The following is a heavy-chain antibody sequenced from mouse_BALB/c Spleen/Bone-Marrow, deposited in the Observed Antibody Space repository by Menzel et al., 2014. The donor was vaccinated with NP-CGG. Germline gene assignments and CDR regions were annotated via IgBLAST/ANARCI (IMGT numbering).Heavy chain of an antibody. J-gene: IGHJ2*01. D-gene: IGHD2-14*01. CDR1: GFNIKDTY. Sequence: VQLQQSGAELVKPGASVKLSCTASGFNIKDTYMHWVKQRPEQGLEWIGRIDPANGNTKYDPKFQGKATITADTASNTAYLQLSSLTTEDTAVYYCDRYRIGTYFDDWGQGTTLTVSS. V-gene: IGHV14-3*02. CDR3: DRYRIGTYFDD. CDR2: IDPANGNT.